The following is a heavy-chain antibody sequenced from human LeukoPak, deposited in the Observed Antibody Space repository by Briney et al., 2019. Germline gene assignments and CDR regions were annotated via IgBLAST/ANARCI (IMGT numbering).Heavy chain of an antibody. V-gene: IGHV1-2*02. Sequence: SVKVSCKASGYTFVGYYWHWVRQAPGQGLEWMARINPYTGNTHYGQKFEGSIPVTRDTSIRTTYVELSLQTSGDSAVFYCASEYRASEHWGQGTLVTVSS. CDR3: ASEYRASEH. J-gene: IGHJ1*01. D-gene: IGHD3-16*02. CDR2: INPYTGNT. CDR1: GYTFVGYY.